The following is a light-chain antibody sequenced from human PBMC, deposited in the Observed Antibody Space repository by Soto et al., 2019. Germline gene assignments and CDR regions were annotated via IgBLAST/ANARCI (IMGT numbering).Light chain of an antibody. CDR3: THSGSLLTP. V-gene: IGKV3-20*01. CDR1: QSVTSSY. J-gene: IGKJ2*01. Sequence: LKQSPVTVSLSTGERATLSCRASQSVTSSYLAWWQQKPGQAPRLLIYGASSRATGITDRFSGSGSGTDFTLTIIRLEPEDFAVYFCTHSGSLLTPFGHVT. CDR2: GAS.